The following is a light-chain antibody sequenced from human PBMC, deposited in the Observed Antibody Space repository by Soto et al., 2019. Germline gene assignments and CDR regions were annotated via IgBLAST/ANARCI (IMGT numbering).Light chain of an antibody. CDR2: DAS. J-gene: IGKJ5*01. CDR3: QQRYNWPIT. V-gene: IGKV3-11*01. Sequence: EIVLTQSPATLSLSPGERATLSCRASQSVSSYLAWYQQKPGQAPRLLIFDASNRATGIPARISGSGSGTDFTHTISSLEPDDFAVYYCQQRYNWPITFGQGTRLEIK. CDR1: QSVSSY.